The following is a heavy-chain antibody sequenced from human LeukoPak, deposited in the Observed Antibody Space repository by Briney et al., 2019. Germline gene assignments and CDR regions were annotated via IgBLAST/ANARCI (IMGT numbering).Heavy chain of an antibody. CDR2: IYTSGST. J-gene: IGHJ3*01. CDR1: GGSISSYY. CDR3: AKPSNYYGSATDAFDF. V-gene: IGHV4-4*07. Sequence: SETLSLTCTVSGGSISSYYWNWIRQPAGKGLEWIGRIYTSGSTNYNPSLKSRVTMSVDTSKNHFSLKLNSVTAADTAVYYCAKPSNYYGSATDAFDFWGQGTMVTVSS. D-gene: IGHD3-10*01.